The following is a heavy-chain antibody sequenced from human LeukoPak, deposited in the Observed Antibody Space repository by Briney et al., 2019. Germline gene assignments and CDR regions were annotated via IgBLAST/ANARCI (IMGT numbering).Heavy chain of an antibody. CDR3: ARDRLGAMLFFDS. CDR1: GFTFSTYW. D-gene: IGHD3-16*01. Sequence: GGSLRLSCAASGFTFSTYWMSWVRQAPGQGLEWVANINQDGSDKYYVDSVKGRFTISRDNAKNSLYLQMNSLRVEDTALYYCARDRLGAMLFFDSWGQGTLVTVSS. CDR2: INQDGSDK. V-gene: IGHV3-7*03. J-gene: IGHJ4*02.